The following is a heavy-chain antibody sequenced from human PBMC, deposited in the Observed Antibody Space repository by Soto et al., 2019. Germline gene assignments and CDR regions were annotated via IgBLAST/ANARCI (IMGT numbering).Heavy chain of an antibody. V-gene: IGHV1-18*01. J-gene: IGHJ4*02. D-gene: IGHD2-2*01. CDR1: GYTFTSYG. CDR3: ARGLGYCSSTSCYVADY. CDR2: ISAYNGNT. Sequence: ASVKVSCKASGYTFTSYGISWVRQAPGQGLEWMGWISAYNGNTNYAQKLQGRVTMTTDTSTSTAYMELRSLRSDDTAVYYCARGLGYCSSTSCYVADYWGQGTLVTVSS.